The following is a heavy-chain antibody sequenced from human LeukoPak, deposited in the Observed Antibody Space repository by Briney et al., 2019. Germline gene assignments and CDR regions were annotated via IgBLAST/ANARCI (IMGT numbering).Heavy chain of an antibody. D-gene: IGHD5-18*01. J-gene: IGHJ5*02. CDR2: IYYSGST. CDR1: GGSISGYY. CDR3: ARESTAMAYNWFDP. V-gene: IGHV4-59*01. Sequence: SETLSLTCTVSGGSISGYYWSWIRQPPGKGLEWIGYIYYSGSTNYNPSLKSRVTISVDTSKNQFSLKLSSVTAADTAVYYCARESTAMAYNWFDPWGQGTLVTVSS.